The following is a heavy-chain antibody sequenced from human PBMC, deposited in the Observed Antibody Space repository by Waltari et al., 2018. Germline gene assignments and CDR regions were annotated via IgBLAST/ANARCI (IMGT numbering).Heavy chain of an antibody. CDR3: AMEGKTYYSQQPYYFDY. CDR1: GGTFSSNA. CDR2: ISPMLGAA. D-gene: IGHD3-10*01. J-gene: IGHJ4*02. V-gene: IGHV1-69*01. Sequence: QVQLVQSGAEVKKPGSSVKVSCKASGGTFSSNAISWGRQAPGQGLAWVGGISPMLGAADYAQNFQGRVTITADESTSTAYMELSSLRSEDTAVYYCAMEGKTYYSQQPYYFDYWGQGTLVTVSS.